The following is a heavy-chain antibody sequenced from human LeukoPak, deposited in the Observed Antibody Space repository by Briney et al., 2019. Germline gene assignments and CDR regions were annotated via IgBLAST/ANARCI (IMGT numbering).Heavy chain of an antibody. V-gene: IGHV1-18*01. D-gene: IGHD5-18*01. CDR3: ARANSGYSYGSFDY. Sequence: ASVKVSCKASGYTFTSYGISWVRQAPGQGLEWMGWISAYNGNTNYAQKLQGRVTMTTDTSTSTAYMELRSLRSDDTAVYYCARANSGYSYGSFDYWGQGTLVTVSS. J-gene: IGHJ4*02. CDR2: ISAYNGNT. CDR1: GYTFTSYG.